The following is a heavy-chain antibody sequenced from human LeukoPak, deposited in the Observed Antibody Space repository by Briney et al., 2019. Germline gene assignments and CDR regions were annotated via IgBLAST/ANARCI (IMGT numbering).Heavy chain of an antibody. CDR1: GFTFSRYS. CDR3: ARDGEDDDYFDY. Sequence: GGSLRLSCAASGFTFSRYSMNWVRQAPGKGLEWVSSISGTSTYIYYADSLKGRFTISRDNAKKSLYLQMNSLRAEDTAVYYCARDGEDDDYFDYRGQGTLVTVSS. J-gene: IGHJ4*02. D-gene: IGHD3-3*01. CDR2: ISGTSTYI. V-gene: IGHV3-21*01.